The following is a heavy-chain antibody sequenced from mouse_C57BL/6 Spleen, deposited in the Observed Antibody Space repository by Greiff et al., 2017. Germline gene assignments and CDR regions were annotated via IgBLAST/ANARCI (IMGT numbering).Heavy chain of an antibody. CDR3: ARRQLRLREAMDY. CDR1: GYTFTDYY. CDR2: INPNNGGT. D-gene: IGHD3-2*02. J-gene: IGHJ4*01. V-gene: IGHV1-26*01. Sequence: EVQLQQSGPELVKPGASVKISCKASGYTFTDYYMNWVKQSHGKSLEWIGDINPNNGGTSYNQKFKGKATLTVDKSSSTAYMELRSLTSEDSAVYYCARRQLRLREAMDYWGQGTSVTVSS.